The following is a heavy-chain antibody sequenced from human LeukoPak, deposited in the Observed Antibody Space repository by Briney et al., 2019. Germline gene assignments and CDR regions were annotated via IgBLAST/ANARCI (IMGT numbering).Heavy chain of an antibody. CDR2: VSKDGGVK. CDR1: GFTFSDYD. D-gene: IGHD6-19*01. CDR3: ARDLMWLVDF. V-gene: IGHV3-30-3*01. Sequence: GGSLSLSCAASGFTFSDYDIHWARQAPGEGLEWLAYVSKDGGVKYYADSVKGRFTASRDNSRNTAFLEMNSLRPEDTALYYCARDLMWLVDFWGRGTLLTVSS. J-gene: IGHJ4*02.